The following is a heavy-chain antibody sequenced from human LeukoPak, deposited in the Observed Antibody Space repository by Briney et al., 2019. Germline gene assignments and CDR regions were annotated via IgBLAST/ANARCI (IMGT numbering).Heavy chain of an antibody. D-gene: IGHD5-24*01. CDR3: AREEMTSGYYFDY. V-gene: IGHV4-59*01. CDR2: IYYSGTT. J-gene: IGHJ4*02. CDR1: GGSINNYY. Sequence: SETLSLTCTLSGGSINNYYWSWIRQPPGKGLEWMGYIYYSGTTNYNPSLKSRVTISVDTSKNHFYLKLTSVTAADTAVYYCAREEMTSGYYFDYWGQGTLVTVSS.